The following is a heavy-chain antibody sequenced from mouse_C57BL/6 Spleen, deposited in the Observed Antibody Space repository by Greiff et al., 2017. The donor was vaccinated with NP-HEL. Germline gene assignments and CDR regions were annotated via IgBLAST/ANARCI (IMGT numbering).Heavy chain of an antibody. CDR2: INYDGSST. Sequence: EVKLMESEGGLVQPGSSMKLSCTASGFTFSDYYMAWVRQVPEKGLEWVANINYDGSSTYYLDSLKSRFIISRDNAKNILYLQMSSLKSEDTATYYCARSPYYYGSSYFDYWGQGTTLTVSS. J-gene: IGHJ2*01. D-gene: IGHD1-1*01. V-gene: IGHV5-16*01. CDR1: GFTFSDYY. CDR3: ARSPYYYGSSYFDY.